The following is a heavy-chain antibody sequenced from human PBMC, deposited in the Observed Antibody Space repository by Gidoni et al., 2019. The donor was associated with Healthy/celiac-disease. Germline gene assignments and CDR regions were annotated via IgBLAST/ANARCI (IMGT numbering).Heavy chain of an antibody. J-gene: IGHJ5*02. CDR1: GFTVSSYA. Sequence: EVQLVESGGGLVQPGGSLRLSCAASGFTVSSYAMSWVRQAPGKGLEWVSAISSSGGSTYYADSVKGRFTISRDNSKNTLYLQMNSLRAEDTAVYYCAKATLKGYWGNWFDPWGQGTLVTVSS. D-gene: IGHD3-16*01. CDR2: ISSSGGST. CDR3: AKATLKGYWGNWFDP. V-gene: IGHV3-23*04.